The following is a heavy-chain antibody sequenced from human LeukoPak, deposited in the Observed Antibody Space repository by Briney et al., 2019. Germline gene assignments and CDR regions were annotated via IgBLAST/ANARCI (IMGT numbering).Heavy chain of an antibody. J-gene: IGHJ4*02. CDR3: ARLSIPFDY. CDR1: GFTFSSYS. V-gene: IGHV3-21*01. CDR2: ISSSSSYI. Sequence: GGSLRLSCAASGFTFSSYSMNWVRQAPGKGLEWVSSISSSSSYIYYADSVKGRFTISRDNAKSSLYLHMDSLRDEDTAVYYCARLSIPFDYWGQGTLVTVSS.